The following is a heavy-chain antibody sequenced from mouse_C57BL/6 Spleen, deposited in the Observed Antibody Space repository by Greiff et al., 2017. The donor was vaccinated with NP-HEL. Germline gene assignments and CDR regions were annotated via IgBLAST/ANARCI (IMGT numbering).Heavy chain of an antibody. Sequence: VQLQQSGAELVRPGSSVKMSCKTSGYTFTSYGINWVKQRPGQGLEWIGYIYIGNGYTKYNEKFKGKATLTSDTSSSTAYMQLSSLTSEDSAIYFCARRKDYGSFDYWGQGTTLTVSS. V-gene: IGHV1-58*01. CDR1: GYTFTSYG. CDR3: ARRKDYGSFDY. D-gene: IGHD1-1*01. CDR2: IYIGNGYT. J-gene: IGHJ2*01.